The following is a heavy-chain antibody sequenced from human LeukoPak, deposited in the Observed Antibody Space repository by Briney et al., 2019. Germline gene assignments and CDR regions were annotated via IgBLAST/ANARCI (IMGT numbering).Heavy chain of an antibody. J-gene: IGHJ5*02. CDR3: AKDPHPYSSSWSWFDP. CDR1: GFTFSSYG. D-gene: IGHD6-13*01. Sequence: PGGSLRLPCAASGFTFSSYGMSWVRQAPGKGLEWVSAISGSGGSTYYADSVKGRFTISRDNSKNTLYLQMNSLRAEDTAVYYCAKDPHPYSSSWSWFDPWGQGTLVTVSS. V-gene: IGHV3-23*01. CDR2: ISGSGGST.